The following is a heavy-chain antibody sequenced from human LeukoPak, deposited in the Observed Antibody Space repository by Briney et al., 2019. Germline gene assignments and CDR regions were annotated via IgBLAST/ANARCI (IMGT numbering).Heavy chain of an antibody. CDR3: AKDALGGSGSYSWGTFDY. CDR1: GFSFSSYA. Sequence: GGSLRLSCAASGFSFSSYALSWVRRAPGKGLEWVSGISGSGSIAVYTDSVRGRFTVSRDNSKNTLYLQMNSLRDEDTAAYYCAKDALGGSGSYSWGTFDYWGQGTLVIVS. CDR2: ISGSGSIA. J-gene: IGHJ4*02. V-gene: IGHV3-23*01. D-gene: IGHD3-10*01.